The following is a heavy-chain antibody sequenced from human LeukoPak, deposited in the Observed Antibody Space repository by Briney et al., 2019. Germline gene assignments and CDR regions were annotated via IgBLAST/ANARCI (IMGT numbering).Heavy chain of an antibody. J-gene: IGHJ5*02. V-gene: IGHV4-59*01. CDR1: GGSISSYC. D-gene: IGHD5-24*01. CDR3: ARDPGDGYTPGWFDP. Sequence: SETLSLTCTVSGGSISSYCWSWIRQPPGKGLEWIGYIYYSGSTNYNPSLKSRVTISVDTSKNQFSLKLSSVTAADTAVYYCARDPGDGYTPGWFDPWGQGTLVTVSS. CDR2: IYYSGST.